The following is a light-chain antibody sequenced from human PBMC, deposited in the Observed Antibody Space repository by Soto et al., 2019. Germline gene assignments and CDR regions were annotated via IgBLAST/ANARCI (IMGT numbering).Light chain of an antibody. CDR3: ALHLGGGISV. Sequence: QTVVTQEPSLSVSPGGTVTLTCGLTSGSVSSSHYPTWYQQTPGQAPRTLIHTTSTRSSGVPDRFSGSILGNTAALTITGAQSDDESNYYCALHLGGGISVFGGGTKVTVL. J-gene: IGLJ3*02. V-gene: IGLV8-61*01. CDR1: SGSVSSSHY. CDR2: TTS.